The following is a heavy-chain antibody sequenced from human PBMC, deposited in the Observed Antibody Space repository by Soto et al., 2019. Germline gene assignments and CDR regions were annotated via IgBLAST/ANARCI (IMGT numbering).Heavy chain of an antibody. D-gene: IGHD6-13*01. CDR1: GFIFSSHW. J-gene: IGHJ4*02. CDR3: AAWSHSNWFDY. V-gene: IGHV3-7*05. Sequence: EVQLVESGGGLVQPGGSLRLSCEGSGFIFSSHWMGWVRQSPVRGLEWVANIKYDDSEKPYMDFAKGRFTISRDNAKNPLYLQMTSLRVEDTAVYYCAAWSHSNWFDYWGQGTLVTVSS. CDR2: IKYDDSEK.